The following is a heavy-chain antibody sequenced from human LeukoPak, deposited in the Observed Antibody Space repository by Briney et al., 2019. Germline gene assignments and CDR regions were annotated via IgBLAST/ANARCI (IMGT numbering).Heavy chain of an antibody. V-gene: IGHV5-51*01. CDR3: ARLGPMHYNFYMDV. D-gene: IGHD3-10*01. J-gene: IGHJ6*03. CDR2: IYPGDSDT. CDR1: GYSFTRYW. Sequence: GESLKISCKGSGYSFTRYWIGWVRQMPGKGLEWMGIIYPGDSDTKYSPSFQGQVTISADRSITTTYLQWRSLKASDTAMYYCARLGPMHYNFYMDVWGEGTTVTISS.